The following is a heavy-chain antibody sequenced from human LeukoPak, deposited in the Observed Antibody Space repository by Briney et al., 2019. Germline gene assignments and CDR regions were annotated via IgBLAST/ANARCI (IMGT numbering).Heavy chain of an antibody. Sequence: SGPTLVNPTQTLTLTCTFSGFSLSTSGVGVGWIRQPPEKALEWLALIYWDDDKRYSPSLKSRLTITKDTSKNQVVLTMTNMDPVDTATYYCAHRLYCGGDCYDYFDYWGQGTLVTVSS. CDR1: GFSLSTSGVG. D-gene: IGHD2-21*02. J-gene: IGHJ4*02. V-gene: IGHV2-5*02. CDR3: AHRLYCGGDCYDYFDY. CDR2: IYWDDDK.